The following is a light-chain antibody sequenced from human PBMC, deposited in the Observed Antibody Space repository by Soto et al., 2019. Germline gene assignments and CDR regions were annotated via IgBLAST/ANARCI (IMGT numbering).Light chain of an antibody. CDR1: QSVTNNY. J-gene: IGKJ2*01. Sequence: EVVLTQSPGTLSLSPGERATLSCRASQSVTNNYFAWYQQKPGQAPRLLIFGSSDRATGTPDRFSGSGSGTDFTLTISRLEPEDSAVYCCQQYGSSPPYTFGQGTKLEIK. CDR2: GSS. V-gene: IGKV3-20*01. CDR3: QQYGSSPPYT.